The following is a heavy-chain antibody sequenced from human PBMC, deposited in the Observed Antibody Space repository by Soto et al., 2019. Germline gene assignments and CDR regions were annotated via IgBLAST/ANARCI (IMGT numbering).Heavy chain of an antibody. CDR3: ARDVYGGNSGGSWFDP. Sequence: QVQLQESGPGLVTPSQTLSLTCTVSGGSISSGGYYWSWIRQHPGKGLEWIGYIYYSGSTYYNPSLKSRVTISVDTSKNQFSLKLSSVTAADTAVFYCARDVYGGNSGGSWFDPWGQGTLVTVSS. D-gene: IGHD4-17*01. V-gene: IGHV4-31*03. CDR1: GGSISSGGYY. J-gene: IGHJ5*02. CDR2: IYYSGST.